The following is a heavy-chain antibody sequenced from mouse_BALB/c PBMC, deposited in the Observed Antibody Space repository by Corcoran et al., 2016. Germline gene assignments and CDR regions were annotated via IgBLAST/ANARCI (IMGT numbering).Heavy chain of an antibody. CDR2: INPYNDGT. J-gene: IGHJ1*01. CDR1: GCTFTSYV. V-gene: IGHV1S136*01. Sequence: EVQLQQSGPELVKPGASVKMSCKASGCTFTSYVMHWVKQKPGQGLEWIGYINPYNDGTKYNEKFKGKATLTSDKSSSTAYMELSSLTSEDSAVYYCAREGRRGYFDVWGAGTTVTVSS. CDR3: AREGRRGYFDV.